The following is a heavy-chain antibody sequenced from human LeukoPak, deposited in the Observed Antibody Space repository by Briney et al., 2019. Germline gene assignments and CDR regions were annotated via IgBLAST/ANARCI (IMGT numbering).Heavy chain of an antibody. CDR3: ARVAASDAFDI. Sequence: SETLSLTCSVSGDSITGYYWGWIRQPPGKGLEWIGSIYHSGSTYYNPSLKSRVTISVDTSKNQFSLKLSSVTAADTAVYYCARVAASDAFDIWGQGTMVTVSS. J-gene: IGHJ3*02. D-gene: IGHD6-25*01. CDR2: IYHSGST. V-gene: IGHV4-38-2*02. CDR1: GDSITGYY.